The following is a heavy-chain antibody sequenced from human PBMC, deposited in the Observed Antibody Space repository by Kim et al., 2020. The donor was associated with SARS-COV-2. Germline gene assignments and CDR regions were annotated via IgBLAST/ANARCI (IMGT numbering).Heavy chain of an antibody. CDR3: TTLPELRDLGVVGY. CDR2: IKSKTDGGTT. V-gene: IGHV3-15*01. J-gene: IGHJ4*02. D-gene: IGHD2-2*01. Sequence: GGSLRLSCAASGFTFSNAWMSWVRQAPGKGLEWVGRIKSKTDGGTTDYAAPVKGRFTISRDDSKNTLYLQMNSLKTEDTAVYYCTTLPELRDLGVVGYWGQGTLVTVSS. CDR1: GFTFSNAW.